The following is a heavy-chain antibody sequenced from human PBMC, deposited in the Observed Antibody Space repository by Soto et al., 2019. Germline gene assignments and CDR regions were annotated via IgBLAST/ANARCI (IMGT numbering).Heavy chain of an antibody. V-gene: IGHV3-7*01. J-gene: IGHJ4*02. D-gene: IGHD2-15*01. CDR1: GFTFSSYW. CDR3: VRHLQQFVVVGTFDY. Sequence: EVQLVESGVGLVQPGGSLRLSCAASGFTFSSYWMSWVRQAPGKGLEWLANIKQDGSEKYYVVSVKGRFTISRDNAEKSLFLQMNRLRAVDTAVYYCVRHLQQFVVVGTFDYGFQGTLVTVTS. CDR2: IKQDGSEK.